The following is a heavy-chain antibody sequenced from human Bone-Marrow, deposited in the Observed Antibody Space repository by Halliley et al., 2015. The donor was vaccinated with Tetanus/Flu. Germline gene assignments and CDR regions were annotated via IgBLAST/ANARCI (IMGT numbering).Heavy chain of an antibody. V-gene: IGHV3-48*03. Sequence: SLRLSCAASGFSVTSYEMNWVRQAPGKGLEWVSHISSSGSTTYYGDSVKGRVTISRDNAKNSLCLQMNSLRAEDTAVYYCARATYYYDSSGYAHWHFDLWGRGTLVTVSS. J-gene: IGHJ2*01. D-gene: IGHD3-22*01. CDR1: GFSVTSYE. CDR3: ARATYYYDSSGYAHWHFDL. CDR2: ISSSGSTT.